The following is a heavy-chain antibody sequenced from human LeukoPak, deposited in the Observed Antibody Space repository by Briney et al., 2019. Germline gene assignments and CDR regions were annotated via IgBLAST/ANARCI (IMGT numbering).Heavy chain of an antibody. CDR1: GGSISSYY. J-gene: IGHJ3*02. Sequence: SETLSLTCTVSGGSISSYYWSWIRQPAGKGLEWIGRIYTSGSTNYNPSLKSRVTMSVDTSKNQFSLRLSSVTAADTAVYYCARDRGYSYVPNDDAFDIWGQGTMVTVSS. V-gene: IGHV4-4*07. CDR2: IYTSGST. CDR3: ARDRGYSYVPNDDAFDI. D-gene: IGHD5-18*01.